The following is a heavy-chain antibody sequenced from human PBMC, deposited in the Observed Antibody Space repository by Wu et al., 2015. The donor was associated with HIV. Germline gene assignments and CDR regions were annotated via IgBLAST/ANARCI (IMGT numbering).Heavy chain of an antibody. V-gene: IGHV1-2*02. Sequence: QVQLVQSGAEVKKPGASVKVSCQASRYTFNGFYIHWVRQAPGQGLEWMGWMNPKNGDMRSAQKFQGRVTMTRDTSITTAFMELSRLKSDDSAMYCCARAEPGFGWELHNAFDMWGQGTMITVSS. D-gene: IGHD1-26*01. CDR2: MNPKNGDM. CDR1: RYTFNGFY. CDR3: ARAEPGFGWELHNAFDM. J-gene: IGHJ3*02.